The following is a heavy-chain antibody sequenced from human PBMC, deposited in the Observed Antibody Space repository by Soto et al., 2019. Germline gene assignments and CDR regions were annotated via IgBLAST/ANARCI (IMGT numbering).Heavy chain of an antibody. CDR3: ARESVDIVATFFDY. V-gene: IGHV4-34*01. D-gene: IGHD5-12*01. Sequence: KTSETLSLTCAVYGGSFSGYYWSWIRQPPGKGLEWIGEINHSGSTNHNPSLKSRVTISVDTSKNQLSLKLSSVTAADTAVYYCARESVDIVATFFDYWGQGTLGTVSS. CDR2: INHSGST. J-gene: IGHJ4*02. CDR1: GGSFSGYY.